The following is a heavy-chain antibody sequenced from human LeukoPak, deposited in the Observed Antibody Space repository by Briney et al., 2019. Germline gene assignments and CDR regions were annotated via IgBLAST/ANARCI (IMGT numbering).Heavy chain of an antibody. Sequence: GESLKISGKGSGYSFTSYWIGWVRQMPGKGLEWMGIIYPGDSDTRYSPSFQGQVTISADKSISTAYLQWSSLKASDTAMYYCARLRAPSIASAGTVDYWGQGTLVTVSS. V-gene: IGHV5-51*01. D-gene: IGHD6-13*01. CDR1: GYSFTSYW. J-gene: IGHJ4*02. CDR2: IYPGDSDT. CDR3: ARLRAPSIASAGTVDY.